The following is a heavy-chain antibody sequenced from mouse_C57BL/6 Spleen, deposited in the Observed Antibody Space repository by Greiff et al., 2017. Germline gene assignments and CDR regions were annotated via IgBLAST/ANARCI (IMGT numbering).Heavy chain of an antibody. V-gene: IGHV1-61*01. CDR2: IYPSDSET. CDR3: AREITTVVANYFDY. J-gene: IGHJ2*01. D-gene: IGHD1-1*01. Sequence: VQLQQPGAELVRPGSSVKLSCKASGYTFTSYWMDWVKQRPGQGLEWIGNIYPSDSETHYNQKFKDKATLTVDKSSSTAYMQLSSLTSEDSAVYYCAREITTVVANYFDYWGQGTTLTVSS. CDR1: GYTFTSYW.